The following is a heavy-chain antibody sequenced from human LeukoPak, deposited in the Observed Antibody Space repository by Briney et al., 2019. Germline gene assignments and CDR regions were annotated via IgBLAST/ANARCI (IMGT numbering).Heavy chain of an antibody. CDR2: INSDGST. V-gene: IGHV3-74*01. CDR1: GFALSTYW. Sequence: GGSLRLSCAASGFALSTYWMTWVRQAPGKGLVWVSRINSDGSTSYADSVKGRFTISRDNAKNTLYLQMNSLRDEYTPVYYFARDYGYSSSFDYWGQGTLVTVSS. CDR3: ARDYGYSSSFDY. J-gene: IGHJ4*02. D-gene: IGHD6-13*01.